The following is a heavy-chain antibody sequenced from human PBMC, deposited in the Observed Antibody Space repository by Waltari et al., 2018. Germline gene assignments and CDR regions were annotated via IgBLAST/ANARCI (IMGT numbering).Heavy chain of an antibody. CDR2: IYYSGST. CDR3: ASYSSGWYLVAFDI. D-gene: IGHD6-19*01. V-gene: IGHV4-39*01. Sequence: PPGKGVVWFGSIYYSGSTYYNPSLKSRVTISVDTSKTQFSLKLSSVTAADTAVYYCASYSSGWYLVAFDIWGQGTMVTVSS. J-gene: IGHJ3*02.